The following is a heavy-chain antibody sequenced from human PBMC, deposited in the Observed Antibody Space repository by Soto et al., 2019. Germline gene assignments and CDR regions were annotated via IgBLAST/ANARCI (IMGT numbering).Heavy chain of an antibody. J-gene: IGHJ6*02. Sequence: GGSLRLSCAASGFTFSSYDMHWVRQATGKGLKWVSAIGTAGDTYYPGSVKGRFTISRENAKNSLYLQMNSLRAEDTAVYYGAREVVDIVATSQRVYYYGMDVWGQGTTVTVS. CDR1: GFTFSSYD. CDR3: AREVVDIVATSQRVYYYGMDV. CDR2: IGTAGDT. D-gene: IGHD5-12*01. V-gene: IGHV3-13*01.